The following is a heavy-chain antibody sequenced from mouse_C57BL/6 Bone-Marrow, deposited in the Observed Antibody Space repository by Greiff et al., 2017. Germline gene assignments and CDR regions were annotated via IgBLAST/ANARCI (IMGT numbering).Heavy chain of an antibody. D-gene: IGHD3-3*01. CDR3: ARLGLVYSYAMDY. CDR2: IDPSDSYT. J-gene: IGHJ4*01. Sequence: QVQLQQPGAELVMPGASVKLSCKASGYTFTSYWMHWVKQRPGQGLEWIGEIDPSDSYTNYNQKFKGKSTLTVDKSSSTAYMQLSSLTSEDSAVYYCARLGLVYSYAMDYWGQGTSVTVSS. CDR1: GYTFTSYW. V-gene: IGHV1-69*01.